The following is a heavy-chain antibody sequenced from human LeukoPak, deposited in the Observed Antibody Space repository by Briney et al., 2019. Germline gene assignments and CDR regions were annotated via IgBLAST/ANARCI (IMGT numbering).Heavy chain of an antibody. Sequence: ASVKVSCKASGYTFTGYYIHWVRQAPGQGLEWVGWINPNSGDTHSAQNFQGRVTMTGDTSISTASMDLSRLRSDDTAVYYCARAPKNDAYDIWGRGTMVTVSS. CDR2: INPNSGDT. J-gene: IGHJ3*02. V-gene: IGHV1-2*02. CDR1: GYTFTGYY. CDR3: ARAPKNDAYDI.